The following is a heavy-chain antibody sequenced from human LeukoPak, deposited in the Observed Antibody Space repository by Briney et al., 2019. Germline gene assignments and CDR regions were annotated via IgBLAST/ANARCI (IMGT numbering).Heavy chain of an antibody. J-gene: IGHJ4*02. D-gene: IGHD5-12*01. CDR1: GFTFTSSA. CDR2: IVVGSGNT. CDR3: AAGYSGYEHPNC. V-gene: IGHV1-58*01. Sequence: SVKVSCKASGFTFTSSAVQWVRQARGQRLEWIGWIVVGSGNTNYAQKFQERVIIIRDMSTRTVYMELSSLTFEDTAVYYCAAGYSGYEHPNCWGQGTLVTVSS.